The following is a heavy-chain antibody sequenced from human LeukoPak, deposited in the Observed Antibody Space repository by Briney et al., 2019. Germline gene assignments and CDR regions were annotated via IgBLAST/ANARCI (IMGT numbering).Heavy chain of an antibody. J-gene: IGHJ4*02. Sequence: GGSLRLSCAASGFTFSSYGMHWVRQAPGKGLEWVAVISYDGSNKYYADSVKGRFTISRDNSKNTLYLQMNSLRAEDTAVYYCAKDFVSSYGSGSWGQGTLVTVPS. D-gene: IGHD3-10*01. CDR1: GFTFSSYG. CDR2: ISYDGSNK. CDR3: AKDFVSSYGSGS. V-gene: IGHV3-30*18.